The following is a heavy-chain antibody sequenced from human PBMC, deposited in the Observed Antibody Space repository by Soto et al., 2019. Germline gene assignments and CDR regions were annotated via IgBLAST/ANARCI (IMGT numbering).Heavy chain of an antibody. CDR3: ANGWAAMYYFDY. CDR2: ISYDGSNK. D-gene: IGHD5-18*01. J-gene: IGHJ4*02. Sequence: QVQLVESGGGVVQPGRSLRLSCAASGFTFSSYGMHWVRQAPGKGLEWVAVISYDGSNKYYADTVKGRLTIPRDNSKNTLYLPMNSLSAEDTAGYYCANGWAAMYYFDYWGQGTLGTVSS. CDR1: GFTFSSYG. V-gene: IGHV3-30*18.